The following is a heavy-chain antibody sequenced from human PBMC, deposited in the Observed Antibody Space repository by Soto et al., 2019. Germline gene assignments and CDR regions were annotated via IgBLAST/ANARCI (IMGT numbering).Heavy chain of an antibody. CDR3: AKERFYDILTGLSDRMDV. CDR1: GFTFSSYG. V-gene: IGHV3-30*18. D-gene: IGHD3-9*01. CDR2: ISYDGSNK. Sequence: QVQLVESGGGVVQPGRSLRLSCAASGFTFSSYGMHWVRQAPGKGLEWVAVISYDGSNKYYADSVKGRFTISRDNSKNSLERQVNSLSADNTDGYYSAKERFYDILTGLSDRMDVWGQGTTVIVSS. J-gene: IGHJ6*02.